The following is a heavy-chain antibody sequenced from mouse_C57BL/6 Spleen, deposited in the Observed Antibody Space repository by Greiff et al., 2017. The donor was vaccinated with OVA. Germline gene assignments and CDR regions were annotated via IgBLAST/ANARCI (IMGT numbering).Heavy chain of an antibody. J-gene: IGHJ1*03. CDR2: INYDGSST. CDR1: GFTFSDYY. V-gene: IGHV5-16*01. CDR3: AREDLIYYGSSYNWYFDV. D-gene: IGHD1-1*01. Sequence: VQLKESEGGLVQPGSSMKLSCTASGFTFSDYYMAWVRQVPEKGLEWVANINYDGSSTYYLDSLKSRFIISRDNAKNILYLQMSSLKSEDTATYYCAREDLIYYGSSYNWYFDVWGTGTTVTVSS.